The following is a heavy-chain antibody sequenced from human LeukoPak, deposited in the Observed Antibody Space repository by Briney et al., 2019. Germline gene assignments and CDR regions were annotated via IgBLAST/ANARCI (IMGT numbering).Heavy chain of an antibody. J-gene: IGHJ6*02. V-gene: IGHV4-59*08. CDR3: ARMIVATIRIGVYFYHGMDV. Sequence: PSETLSLTCTVSGASTSSSFWSWIRQSPGKGLEWIGYINYRGETSQNPSLESRVSMSVDTSKNQISLQLTSVTAADTAAYYCARMIVATIRIGVYFYHGMDVWGQGTTVTVSS. CDR2: INYRGET. D-gene: IGHD5-12*01. CDR1: GASTSSSF.